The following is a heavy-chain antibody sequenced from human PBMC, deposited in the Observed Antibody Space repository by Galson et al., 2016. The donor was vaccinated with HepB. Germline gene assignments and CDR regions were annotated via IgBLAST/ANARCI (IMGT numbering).Heavy chain of an antibody. CDR3: AKLGGDSGSPY. J-gene: IGHJ4*01. CDR2: ITNGGDTT. CDR1: GFTLKDYT. D-gene: IGHD5-12*01. V-gene: IGHV3-23*01. Sequence: SLRLSCAASGFTLKDYTMSWVRQAPGKGLEWVSGITNGGDTTYYADSVRGRFTISRDNPKNTLYLQVNSLRADDTAVYYCAKLGGDSGSPYWGHGTLVTVSS.